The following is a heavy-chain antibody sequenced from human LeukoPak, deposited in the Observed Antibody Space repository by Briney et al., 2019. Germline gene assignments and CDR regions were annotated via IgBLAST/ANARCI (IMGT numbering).Heavy chain of an antibody. CDR1: GGSISSSSYY. V-gene: IGHV4-39*01. CDR3: ASIAFRRSY. D-gene: IGHD3-3*02. J-gene: IGHJ4*02. Sequence: SETLSLTCTVSGGSISSSSYYWGWIRQPPGKGLEWIGSIYYSGSTYYNPSLKSRVTISVDTSKNQFSLKLSSVTAADTAVYYCASIAFRRSYWGQGTLVTVSS. CDR2: IYYSGST.